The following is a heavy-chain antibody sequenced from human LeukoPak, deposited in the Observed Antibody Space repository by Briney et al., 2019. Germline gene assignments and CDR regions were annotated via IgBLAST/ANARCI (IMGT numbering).Heavy chain of an antibody. D-gene: IGHD3-10*01. CDR2: ISGSGGST. Sequence: GGSLRLSCAASGFTFSSYAMSWVRQAPGKGLEWVSAISGSGGSTYYADSVKGRFTISRDNSKNTLYLQMNSLRAEDTAVYYCAKDALTGARGEAVTRALFDPWGQGTLVTVSS. J-gene: IGHJ5*02. V-gene: IGHV3-23*01. CDR1: GFTFSSYA. CDR3: AKDALTGARGEAVTRALFDP.